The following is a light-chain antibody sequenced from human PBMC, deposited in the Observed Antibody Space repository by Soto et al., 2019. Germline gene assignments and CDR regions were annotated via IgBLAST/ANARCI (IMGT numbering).Light chain of an antibody. Sequence: EIVMTQSPATLSVSPGERATLSCRASQSVDSKLAWYQQKPGQGPRLLIYGASCWATGIPARFSGSGSGTEFTLTISSLQSEDYAVYYCQHYSTWLWTFGQGTKVEIK. V-gene: IGKV3-15*01. CDR3: QHYSTWLWT. CDR1: QSVDSK. CDR2: GAS. J-gene: IGKJ1*01.